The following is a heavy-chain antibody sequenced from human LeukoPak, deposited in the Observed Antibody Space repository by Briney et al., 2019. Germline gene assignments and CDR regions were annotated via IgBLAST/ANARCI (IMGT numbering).Heavy chain of an antibody. V-gene: IGHV4-61*10. D-gene: IGHD5-24*01. CDR1: GGSISSGNYY. CDR3: ARVRSRRRDGFDY. CDR2: IYYSGST. Sequence: SETLSLTCTVSGGSISSGNYYWSWIRQPAGKGLEWIGYIYYSGSTNYNPSLKSRVTISVDTSKNQFSLKLSSVTAADTAVYYCARVRSRRRDGFDYWGQGTLVTVSS. J-gene: IGHJ4*02.